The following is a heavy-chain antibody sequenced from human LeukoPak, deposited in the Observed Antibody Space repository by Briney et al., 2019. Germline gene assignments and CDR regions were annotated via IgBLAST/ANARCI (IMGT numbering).Heavy chain of an antibody. Sequence: KSSETLSLTCTVSGGSISSYYWSWIRQPPGKGLEWIGYIYYSGSTNYNPSLKSRVTISVDTSKNQFSLKLSSVTAADTAVYYCARACDDDYYYYMDVWGKGTTVTVSS. D-gene: IGHD1-1*01. CDR3: ARACDDDYYYYMDV. CDR1: GGSISSYY. J-gene: IGHJ6*03. CDR2: IYYSGST. V-gene: IGHV4-59*01.